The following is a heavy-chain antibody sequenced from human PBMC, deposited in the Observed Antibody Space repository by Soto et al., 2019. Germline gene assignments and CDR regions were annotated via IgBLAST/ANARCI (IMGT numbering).Heavy chain of an antibody. Sequence: EVQLVESGGGLVQPGGSLRLSCAASGFTFSSYWMSWVRQAPGKGLEWVANIKQDGSEKYYVDSVKGRFTISRDNAKNSLYLQMNSLRAEDTAVYYCARIPNTGSYYNDYYGMDVWGLGTTVTVSS. CDR3: ARIPNTGSYYNDYYGMDV. CDR1: GFTFSSYW. J-gene: IGHJ6*02. CDR2: IKQDGSEK. V-gene: IGHV3-7*01. D-gene: IGHD3-10*01.